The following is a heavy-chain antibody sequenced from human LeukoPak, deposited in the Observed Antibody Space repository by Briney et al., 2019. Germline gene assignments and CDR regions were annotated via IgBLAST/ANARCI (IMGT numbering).Heavy chain of an antibody. J-gene: IGHJ3*02. Sequence: GGSLRLSCAASGFTVSSNYMSWVRQAPGKGLEWVSVIYSGGSTYYADSVKGRFTISRDNSKNPLYLQMNSLRAEDTAVYYCARVRYAGVTDAFDIWGQGTMVTVSS. CDR1: GFTVSSNY. CDR2: IYSGGST. D-gene: IGHD2-21*02. V-gene: IGHV3-53*01. CDR3: ARVRYAGVTDAFDI.